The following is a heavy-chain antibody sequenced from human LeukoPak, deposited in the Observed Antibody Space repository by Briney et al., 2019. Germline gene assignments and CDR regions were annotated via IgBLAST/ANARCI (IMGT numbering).Heavy chain of an antibody. D-gene: IGHD1-26*01. CDR3: ARGCCGSYYPFDY. CDR1: GFTFSSYE. J-gene: IGHJ4*02. V-gene: IGHV3-48*03. Sequence: GGSLRLSCAASGFTFSSYEMNWVRQAPGKGLEWVSYISSSGSTIYYADSVKGRFTISRDNAKNSLYLQMNSLRAEDTAVYCCARGCCGSYYPFDYWGQGTLVTVSS. CDR2: ISSSGSTI.